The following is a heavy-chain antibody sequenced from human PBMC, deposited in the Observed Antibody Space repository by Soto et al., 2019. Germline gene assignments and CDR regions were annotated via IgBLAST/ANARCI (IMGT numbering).Heavy chain of an antibody. D-gene: IGHD5-12*01. Sequence: QVQLQESGPGLVKPSQTLSLTCTVSGDSISSGNYYWSWIRQHPGKGLEWIGYIYNSGNTYYNPSRKRRGTLAVDPSKNQFSLKLTSVTAADTAVYYCAREGSRDGYNLAEYFQHWGQGTLVTVSS. V-gene: IGHV4-31*03. CDR3: AREGSRDGYNLAEYFQH. J-gene: IGHJ1*01. CDR2: IYNSGNT. CDR1: GDSISSGNYY.